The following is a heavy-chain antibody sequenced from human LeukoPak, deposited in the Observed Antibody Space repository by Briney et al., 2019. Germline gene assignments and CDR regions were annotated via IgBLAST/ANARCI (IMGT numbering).Heavy chain of an antibody. V-gene: IGHV3-23*01. CDR3: AKDEGDIVVVPAAPRPDY. D-gene: IGHD2-2*01. Sequence: PGGSLRLSCAASGFTFSSYAMSWVRQAPGKGLEWVSAISGSGGSTYYADSVKGRFTISRDNSKNTLYLQMNSLRAEDTAVYYCAKDEGDIVVVPAAPRPDYWGQGTLVTVSS. J-gene: IGHJ4*02. CDR2: ISGSGGST. CDR1: GFTFSSYA.